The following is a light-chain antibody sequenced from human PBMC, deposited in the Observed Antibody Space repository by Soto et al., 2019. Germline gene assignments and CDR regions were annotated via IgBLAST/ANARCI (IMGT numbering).Light chain of an antibody. CDR2: GAS. CDR3: QQYGSSPWT. J-gene: IGKJ1*01. V-gene: IGKV3-20*01. CDR1: QRVRSSY. Sequence: EIVLTQSPGTLSLSPGERATLSCRASQRVRSSYLAWYQQKPGQAPRLLIDGASSRATGIPDRFSGSGSGTDFTLTISRLEPEDFAVYYCQQYGSSPWTFGHGTKVEI.